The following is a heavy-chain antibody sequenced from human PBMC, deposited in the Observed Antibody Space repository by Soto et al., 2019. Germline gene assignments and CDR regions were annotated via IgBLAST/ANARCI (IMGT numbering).Heavy chain of an antibody. CDR1: GFTCSSYG. Sequence: GGSLRLSWAAAGFTCSSYGMRWVRQAPGKGLEWVSSISSSGSYIYYADSVKGRFTISRDNAKNSLYLQMNSLRAEDTAVYYCARDRVIAFGGVIVLGAPDIWGQGTMVTVSS. D-gene: IGHD3-16*02. CDR3: ARDRVIAFGGVIVLGAPDI. J-gene: IGHJ3*02. V-gene: IGHV3-21*01. CDR2: ISSSGSYI.